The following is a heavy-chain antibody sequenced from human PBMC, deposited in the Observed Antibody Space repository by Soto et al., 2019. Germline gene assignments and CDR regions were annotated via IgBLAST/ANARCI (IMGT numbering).Heavy chain of an antibody. D-gene: IGHD6-6*01. CDR3: ARQKEYSSSSRWFDP. V-gene: IGHV4-34*01. J-gene: IGHJ5*02. CDR2: INHSGNT. CDR1: GGSFSGYY. Sequence: SETLSLTCAVYGGSFSGYYWSWIRQPPGKGLEWIGEINHSGNTNYNPSLKSRVTISVDTSKNQFSLKLSSVTAADTAVYYCARQKEYSSSSRWFDPWGQGTLVTVSS.